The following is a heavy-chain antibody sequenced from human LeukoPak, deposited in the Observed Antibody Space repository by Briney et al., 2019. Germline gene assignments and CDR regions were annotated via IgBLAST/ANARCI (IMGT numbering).Heavy chain of an antibody. CDR2: IIPILGIA. V-gene: IGHV1-69*04. J-gene: IGHJ5*02. CDR1: GYTFTGYY. D-gene: IGHD1-26*01. Sequence: GASVKVSCKASGYTFTGYYMHWVRQAPGQGLEWMGRIIPILGIANYAQKFQGRVTITADKSTSTAYMELSSLRSEDTAVYYSARDSPLEWELIPSRWFDPWGQGTLVTVSS. CDR3: ARDSPLEWELIPSRWFDP.